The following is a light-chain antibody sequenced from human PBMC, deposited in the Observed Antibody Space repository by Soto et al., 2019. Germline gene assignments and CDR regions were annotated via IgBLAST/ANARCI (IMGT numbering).Light chain of an antibody. CDR2: DVS. Sequence: ETVLTQSPATLSVSPGERVTLSCRASETVSTNLAWYQQRPGQAPRLLIYDVSTGATGIPARFSGRRSGTEFTLTISSLQSEDVGVYYCQQYNSWPQTLGQGTKVEIK. CDR3: QQYNSWPQT. J-gene: IGKJ1*01. CDR1: ETVSTN. V-gene: IGKV3-15*01.